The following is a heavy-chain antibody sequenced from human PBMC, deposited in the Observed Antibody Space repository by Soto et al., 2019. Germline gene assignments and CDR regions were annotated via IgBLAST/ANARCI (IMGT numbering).Heavy chain of an antibody. CDR2: ISGSGGST. CDR1: GFTFSSYA. J-gene: IGHJ4*02. D-gene: IGHD3-22*01. Sequence: EVQLLESGGGLVQPGGSLRLSCAASGFTFSSYAMSWVRQAPGKGLEWVSAISGSGGSTYYADSVKGRCTISRDNSKNTLYLQMHSLSAEDTAVYYCAKAELAMIVVDHLGLWGYWGQGTLVTVSS. CDR3: AKAELAMIVVDHLGLWGY. V-gene: IGHV3-23*01.